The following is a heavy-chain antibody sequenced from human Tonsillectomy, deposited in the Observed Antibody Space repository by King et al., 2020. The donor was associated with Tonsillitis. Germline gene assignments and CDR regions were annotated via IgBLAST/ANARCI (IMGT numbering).Heavy chain of an antibody. J-gene: IGHJ3*02. CDR1: GFTFGDYG. V-gene: IGHV3-49*04. D-gene: IGHD1-26*01. CDR2: IRYKAYGGTT. Sequence: EVQLVESGGGLVQPGRSLRLSCTASGFTFGDYGMSWVRQAPGKGLEWVAFIRYKAYGGTTEYAASVKGRFTISKDDYKSIAYLQMNSLETEDKALYYCTGDGTGGRYSCDMWGRGTRVTVSS. CDR3: TGDGTGGRYSCDM.